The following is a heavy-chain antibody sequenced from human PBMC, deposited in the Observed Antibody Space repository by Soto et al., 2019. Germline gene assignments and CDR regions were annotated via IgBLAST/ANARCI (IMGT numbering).Heavy chain of an antibody. CDR1: GYPFTTSY. D-gene: IGHD6-6*01. CDR2: VSPNNGRT. Sequence: QVQLVQSGPEVKIPGASVKVSCKASGYPFTTSYIHWVRQAPGQGLEWLGWVSPNNGRTRYAQKFKGRVTLTSDTSITTAYMDLGRLTSDDPAIYCCARVEGSDSSTGDWGQGTLIAVSS. V-gene: IGHV1-2*02. CDR3: ARVEGSDSSTGD. J-gene: IGHJ4*02.